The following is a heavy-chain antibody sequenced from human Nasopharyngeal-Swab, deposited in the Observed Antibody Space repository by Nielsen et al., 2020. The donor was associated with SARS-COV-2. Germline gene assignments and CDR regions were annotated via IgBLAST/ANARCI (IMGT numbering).Heavy chain of an antibody. CDR3: ARGTADYSNPSFDY. D-gene: IGHD4-11*01. V-gene: IGHV3-9*01. CDR1: GFTFDDYA. CDR2: INWNSGLK. Sequence: SLKISCAASGFTFDDYAMYWVRQRPGEGLEWVSGINWNSGLKGYADSVKGRFTISRDNARNSLYLLMNSPRSEDTALYYCARGTADYSNPSFDYWGQGTLVTVPS. J-gene: IGHJ4*02.